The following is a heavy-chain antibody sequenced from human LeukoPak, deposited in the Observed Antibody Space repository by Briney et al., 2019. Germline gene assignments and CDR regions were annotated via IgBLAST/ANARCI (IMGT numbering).Heavy chain of an antibody. CDR2: ISYDGSNK. CDR3: ARGDLGYCSGGSCYYPYYFDY. CDR1: GFTFSSYA. Sequence: PGGSLRLSCAASGFTFSSYAMHWVRQAPGKGLEWAAVISYDGSNKYYADSVKGRFTISRDNSKNTLYLQMNSLRAEDTAVYYCARGDLGYCSGGSCYYPYYFDYWGQGTLVTVSS. J-gene: IGHJ4*02. V-gene: IGHV3-30-3*01. D-gene: IGHD2-15*01.